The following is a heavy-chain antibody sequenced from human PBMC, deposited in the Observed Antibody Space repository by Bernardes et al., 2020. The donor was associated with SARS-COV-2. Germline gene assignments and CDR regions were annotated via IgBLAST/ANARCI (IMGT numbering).Heavy chain of an antibody. CDR2: FDPEDGET. Sequence: ASVKVSCKVSGYTLTELSMHWVRQAPGKGLEWMGGFDPEDGETIYAQKFQGRVTMTEDTSTDTAYMELSSLRSEDPAVYYCATVPPFISGWYLSVHPNWFDPWGQVTLVTVSS. CDR3: ATVPPFISGWYLSVHPNWFDP. D-gene: IGHD6-19*01. V-gene: IGHV1-24*01. J-gene: IGHJ5*02. CDR1: GYTLTELS.